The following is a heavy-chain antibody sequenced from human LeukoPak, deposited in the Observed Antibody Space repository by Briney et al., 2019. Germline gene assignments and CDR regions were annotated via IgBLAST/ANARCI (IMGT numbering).Heavy chain of an antibody. Sequence: SGTLSLTCAVSGGSISSGGYSWSWIRQPPGKGLEWIGYIYHSGSTYYNPSLKSRVTISVDRSKNQFSLKLSSVTAADTAVYYCARLALTMIARGYFDYWGQGTLVTVSS. CDR1: GGSISSGGYS. CDR3: ARLALTMIARGYFDY. CDR2: IYHSGST. D-gene: IGHD3-22*01. V-gene: IGHV4-30-2*01. J-gene: IGHJ4*02.